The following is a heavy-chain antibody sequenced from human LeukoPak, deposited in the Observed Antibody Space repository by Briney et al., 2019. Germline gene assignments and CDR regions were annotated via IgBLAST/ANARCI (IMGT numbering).Heavy chain of an antibody. V-gene: IGHV3-30*04. CDR1: GFTFSSYA. CDR2: ISYDGSNK. J-gene: IGHJ5*02. Sequence: GGSLRLSCAASGFTFSSYAMHWVRQAPGKGLEWVAVISYDGSNKYYADSVKGRFTISRDNSKNTLYLQMNSLRAEDTAVYYCARGQDYGGKRNWFAPWGQGTLVTVSS. D-gene: IGHD4-23*01. CDR3: ARGQDYGGKRNWFAP.